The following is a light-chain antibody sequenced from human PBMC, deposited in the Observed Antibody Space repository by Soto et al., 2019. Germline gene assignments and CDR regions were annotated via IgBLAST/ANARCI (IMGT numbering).Light chain of an antibody. J-gene: IGLJ3*02. Sequence: QYVLTQPPSASGSPGQSVTISCTGTSCDVGGYNYVSWYQQHPGKAPKLMIYEVSKRPSGVPDRFSGSKSGNTASLTVSGLQAEDEADYYCSSYAGSNKLFGGGTKLTAL. CDR2: EVS. V-gene: IGLV2-8*01. CDR3: SSYAGSNKL. CDR1: SCDVGGYNY.